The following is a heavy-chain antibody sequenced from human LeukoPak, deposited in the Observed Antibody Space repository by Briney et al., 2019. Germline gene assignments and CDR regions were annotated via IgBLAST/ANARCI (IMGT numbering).Heavy chain of an antibody. V-gene: IGHV4-61*02. CDR1: GGSISSGSYY. J-gene: IGHJ3*01. Sequence: SETLSLTCTVSGGSISSGSYYWSWIRQPAGKGLEWIGRIYTSGSTNYTPSLKSRVTMSVDTSKNQFSLNLRSVTAADTAVYYCARDGGFGIVAGSFDVWGQGTMVTVSS. CDR3: ARDGGFGIVAGSFDV. D-gene: IGHD1-26*01. CDR2: IYTSGST.